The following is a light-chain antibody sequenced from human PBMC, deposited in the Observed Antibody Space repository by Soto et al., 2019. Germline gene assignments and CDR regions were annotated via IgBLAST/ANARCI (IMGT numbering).Light chain of an antibody. V-gene: IGKV3-20*01. CDR2: GAS. CDR1: QSVSSTY. Sequence: EIVLTQSPGTLALSPGERATLSGRASQSVSSTYLAWYQQKPGQAPRLLIYGASSRANGITDRFSGTGSGPDFTLTISRLEPEDFAVYYCQQYGSSPRTFGQGTKVEIK. J-gene: IGKJ1*01. CDR3: QQYGSSPRT.